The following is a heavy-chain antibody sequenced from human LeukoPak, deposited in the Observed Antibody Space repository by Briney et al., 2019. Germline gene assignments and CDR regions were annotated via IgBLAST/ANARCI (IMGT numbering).Heavy chain of an antibody. CDR2: ISGSGDNT. CDR3: AKVKMGGNHYFDY. J-gene: IGHJ4*02. CDR1: GFTFSSSA. D-gene: IGHD1-14*01. Sequence: GGSLRLSCAASGFTFSSSAMSWVRQVPGKGLEWVSGISGSGDNTYYADSVKGRFTIFRDNSKNTLYLRMNSLRVEDTAVYYCAKVKMGGNHYFDYWGQGTLVTVSS. V-gene: IGHV3-23*01.